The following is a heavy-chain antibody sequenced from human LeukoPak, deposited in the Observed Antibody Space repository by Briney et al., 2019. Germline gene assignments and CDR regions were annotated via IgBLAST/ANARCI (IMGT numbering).Heavy chain of an antibody. CDR1: GVSISSFY. CDR2: IYNSGST. D-gene: IGHD2-2*01. V-gene: IGHV4-59*01. J-gene: IGHJ6*03. CDR3: ARGLVYKGVGPAAGAPEYCCCYMYV. Sequence: SETLSLTCTVSGVSISSFYWSWLRQPPGQGLEWIGYIYNSGSTNSHTSLKSRVTISVDTTKNPFSLKLSSVSAADTAVYYCARGLVYKGVGPAAGAPEYCCCYMYVGGKGTTITVSS.